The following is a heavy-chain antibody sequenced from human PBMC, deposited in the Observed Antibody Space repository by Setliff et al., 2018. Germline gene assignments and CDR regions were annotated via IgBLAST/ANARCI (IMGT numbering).Heavy chain of an antibody. D-gene: IGHD6-19*01. CDR2: IIPIFGTA. CDR3: ARGESSGWYVVDY. V-gene: IGHV1-69*05. Sequence: SVKVSCKASGATFNSYAVSWVRQAPGQGLEWMGGIIPIFGTANYAQKFQGRVTITTDESTSTAYMELSSLRSEDTAVYYCARGESSGWYVVDYWGQGTLVTVSS. J-gene: IGHJ4*02. CDR1: GATFNSYA.